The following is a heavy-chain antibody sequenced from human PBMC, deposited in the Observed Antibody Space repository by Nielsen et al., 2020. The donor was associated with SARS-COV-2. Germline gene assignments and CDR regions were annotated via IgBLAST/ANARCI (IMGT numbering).Heavy chain of an antibody. CDR2: ISSSSYI. CDR1: GFTFSSYS. CDR3: ARDFKYSSGWSDPWFDP. Sequence: GGSLRLSCAASGFTFSSYSMNWVRQAPGKGLEWVSSISSSSYIYYADSVKGRFTISRDNAKNSLYLQMNSLRAEDTAVYYCARDFKYSSGWSDPWFDPWGQGTLVTVSS. J-gene: IGHJ5*02. D-gene: IGHD6-19*01. V-gene: IGHV3-21*01.